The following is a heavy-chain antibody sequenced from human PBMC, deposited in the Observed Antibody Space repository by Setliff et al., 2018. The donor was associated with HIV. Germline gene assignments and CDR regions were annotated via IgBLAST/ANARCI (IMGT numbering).Heavy chain of an antibody. V-gene: IGHV4-59*08. D-gene: IGHD3-22*01. CDR1: GGSIRSYY. CDR3: ARGPGHDSSGYYYDYYYMDV. Sequence: SETLSLTCTVSGGSIRSYYWSWIRQSPGKGLEWIGYVCYNGDTAYNPSLRSRLTISVDTSKNQFSLKLSSVTAADTAVYYCARGPGHDSSGYYYDYYYMDVWGKGTTVTVSS. J-gene: IGHJ6*03. CDR2: VCYNGDT.